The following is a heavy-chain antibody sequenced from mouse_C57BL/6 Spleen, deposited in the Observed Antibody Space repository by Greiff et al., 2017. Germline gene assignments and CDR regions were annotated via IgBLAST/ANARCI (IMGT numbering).Heavy chain of an antibody. CDR3: AIGQTAQAPAWFAY. CDR2: IDPSDSYT. D-gene: IGHD3-2*02. J-gene: IGHJ3*01. V-gene: IGHV1-69*01. Sequence: QVQLQQPGAELVMPGASVKLSCKASGYTFTSYWMHWVKQRPGQGLEWIGEIDPSDSYTNYNQKFKGKSTLTVDKSSSTAYMQLSSLTSEDSAVYYCAIGQTAQAPAWFAYWGQGTLVTVSA. CDR1: GYTFTSYW.